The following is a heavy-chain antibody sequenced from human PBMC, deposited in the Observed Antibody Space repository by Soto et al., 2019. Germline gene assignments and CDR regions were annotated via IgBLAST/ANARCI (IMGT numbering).Heavy chain of an antibody. J-gene: IGHJ3*02. CDR2: IKQDGSEK. CDR1: GFTFRSYW. Sequence: EVQLVESGGGLVQPGGSLRLSCAAYGFTFRSYWMSWVRQARGKGLEWVANIKQDGSEKYYVDSVKGRFTISRDNAKNSLYLQMNSLRAEDTAVYYCASDTMTLAFDIWGQGTMVTVSS. D-gene: IGHD3-22*01. CDR3: ASDTMTLAFDI. V-gene: IGHV3-7*01.